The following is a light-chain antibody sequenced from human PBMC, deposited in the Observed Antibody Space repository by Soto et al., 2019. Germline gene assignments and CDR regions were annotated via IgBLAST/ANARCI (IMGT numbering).Light chain of an antibody. CDR2: EVI. J-gene: IGLJ2*01. V-gene: IGLV2-14*01. Sequence: QSALTQPASVSGSPGQSITISCTGTSSDVGGYNYVSWYQQHPGKAPKLIIYEVIYRPSGVSNRFSGSKSGNTASLTISGLQAEDEADYYCSSYTNTNTRIFGGGTKLTVL. CDR3: SSYTNTNTRI. CDR1: SSDVGGYNY.